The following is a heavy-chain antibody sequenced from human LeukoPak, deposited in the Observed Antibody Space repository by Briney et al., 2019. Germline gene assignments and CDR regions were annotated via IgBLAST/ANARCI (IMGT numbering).Heavy chain of an antibody. J-gene: IGHJ4*02. V-gene: IGHV3-74*01. D-gene: IGHD3-22*01. CDR2: INSDGSSP. CDR3: ARGGSGYYL. CDR1: GFTVSSNY. Sequence: GGSLRLSCAASGFTVSSNYMSWVRQAPGKGLVWVSRINSDGSSPNYADSVKGRFTISRDNAKNTLYLQMNSLRAEDTAVYYCARGGSGYYLWGQGTLVTVSS.